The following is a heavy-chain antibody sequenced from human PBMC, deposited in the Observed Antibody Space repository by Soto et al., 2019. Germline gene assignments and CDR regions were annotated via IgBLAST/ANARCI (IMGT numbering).Heavy chain of an antibody. CDR1: GFTFSNYA. J-gene: IGHJ4*02. CDR2: ISGSGDFT. D-gene: IGHD5-18*01. Sequence: GSLRLSCAASGFTFSNYAISWVRQTPGKGLEWVSVISGSGDFTYYADSVKGRFTISADKSINTAYLQWSSLKASDTAMYYCARHETAMVHRFDFWGQGTQVTVSS. V-gene: IGHV3-23*01. CDR3: ARHETAMVHRFDF.